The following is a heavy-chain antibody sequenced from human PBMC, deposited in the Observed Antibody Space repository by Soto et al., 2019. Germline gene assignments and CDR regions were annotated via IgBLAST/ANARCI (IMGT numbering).Heavy chain of an antibody. V-gene: IGHV3-23*01. D-gene: IGHD6-19*01. Sequence: GGSLRLSCVASGFTFSADAMYWVRQAPGKGLEWVSSISGGGDSTHYADSVKGRFTISRDNSKSTVYLQMHSLRAEDTAVYYCAKEWSAVPGWGQGTLVTVSS. CDR2: ISGGGDST. J-gene: IGHJ4*02. CDR1: GFTFSADA. CDR3: AKEWSAVPG.